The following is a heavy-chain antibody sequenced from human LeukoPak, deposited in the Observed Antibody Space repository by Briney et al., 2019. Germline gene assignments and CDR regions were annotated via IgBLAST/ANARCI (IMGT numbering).Heavy chain of an antibody. CDR2: IHSSGST. CDR3: ARGGYDILTGSWSWFDP. D-gene: IGHD3-9*01. CDR1: GGSISRHY. Sequence: SETLSLTCTVSGGSISRHYWNWIRQPPGRGLEWIGYIHSSGSTNYNPSLRSRVIMTVDTSNNQFSLKLNAVTTADTAVYYCARGGYDILTGSWSWFDPWGQGTLVTVSS. V-gene: IGHV4-59*08. J-gene: IGHJ5*02.